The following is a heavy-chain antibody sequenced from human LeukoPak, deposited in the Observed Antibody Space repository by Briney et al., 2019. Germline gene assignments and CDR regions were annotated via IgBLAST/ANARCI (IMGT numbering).Heavy chain of an antibody. CDR3: ARSGYDYFYYYAMDI. V-gene: IGHV5-51*01. J-gene: IGHJ6*04. Sequence: GESLKISCKGSGYSFSSYWIGWVRPMPGKGLEWMGIIYPGDSDTTYSPSFQGQVNISADKSISTAYLQWSSLEASDTAMYFCARSGYDYFYYYAMDIWGKGTTVTVSS. D-gene: IGHD5-12*01. CDR1: GYSFSSYW. CDR2: IYPGDSDT.